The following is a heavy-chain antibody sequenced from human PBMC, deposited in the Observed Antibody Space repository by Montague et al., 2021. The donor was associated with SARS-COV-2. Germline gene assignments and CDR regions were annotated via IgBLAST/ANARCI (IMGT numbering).Heavy chain of an antibody. V-gene: IGHV4-39*01. J-gene: IGHJ4*02. CDR3: ARSGVGIFDFSYFDS. Sequence: SETLSLTCTVSSGSISSSDYWGWIRQPPGKGLEWIGSTYYSGTTYYNLSLKSRVTISVDTSKNQFSLSLTSVTAADTAVYYCARSGVGIFDFSYFDSWGQGSLVIVSS. D-gene: IGHD3-3*01. CDR2: TYYSGTT. CDR1: SGSISSSDY.